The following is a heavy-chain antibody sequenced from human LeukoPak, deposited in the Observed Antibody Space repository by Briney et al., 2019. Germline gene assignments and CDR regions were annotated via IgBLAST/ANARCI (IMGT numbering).Heavy chain of an antibody. Sequence: GGSLRLSCAASGFSFSDHEMNRVRQAPGKGLEWVSYISSSGVYTNYADSVKGRFTISRDDAKNSLYLQMNSLRAEDTAVYYCARDRGNSWKPPDHWGQGTLVTVSS. D-gene: IGHD6-13*01. CDR3: ARDRGNSWKPPDH. CDR2: ISSSGVYT. J-gene: IGHJ5*02. CDR1: GFSFSDHE. V-gene: IGHV3-11*05.